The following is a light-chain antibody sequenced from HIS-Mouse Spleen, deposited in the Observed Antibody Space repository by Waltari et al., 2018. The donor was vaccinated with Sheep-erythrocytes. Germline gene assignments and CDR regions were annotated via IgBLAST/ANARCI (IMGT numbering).Light chain of an antibody. V-gene: IGLV2-8*01. CDR3: SSYAGSNNWV. J-gene: IGLJ3*02. CDR2: EVS. CDR1: SSDVGGYNY. Sequence: QSALTQPPSASGSPGQSVTISCTGTSSDVGGYNYVSWYQQHPGKAPNLMIYEVSKRPSGVPDRFSGLQAEDEADYYCSSYAGSNNWVFGGGTKLTVL.